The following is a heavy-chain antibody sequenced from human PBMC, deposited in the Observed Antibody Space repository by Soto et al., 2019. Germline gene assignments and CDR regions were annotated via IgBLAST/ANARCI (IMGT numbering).Heavy chain of an antibody. Sequence: VQLVQSGSEVKKPGASVKVSCKASGYTFTNFGISWVRQAPGQGLDWMGWISAYNGNTNYAQNFQGRVTMTTDTSTSPAYMEMRSLRSDDTAVYYCAGGGNPIEYWGQRTLVNVSS. CDR1: GYTFTNFG. D-gene: IGHD3-16*01. CDR2: ISAYNGNT. J-gene: IGHJ4*02. CDR3: AGGGNPIEY. V-gene: IGHV1-18*01.